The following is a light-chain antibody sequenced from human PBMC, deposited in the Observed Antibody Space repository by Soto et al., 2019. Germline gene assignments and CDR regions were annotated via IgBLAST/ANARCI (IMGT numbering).Light chain of an antibody. CDR3: QQYSSAPL. Sequence: IPSRQSPSSLSASVGDTATIACRASQGISSYLAWYQQKPGRAPKLLIYGASTLQSGVPSRFSGSGSGTDFTLTIRNLQPEDVATYYCQQYSSAPLFGGGTKVDI. CDR2: GAS. V-gene: IGKV1-27*01. J-gene: IGKJ4*01. CDR1: QGISSY.